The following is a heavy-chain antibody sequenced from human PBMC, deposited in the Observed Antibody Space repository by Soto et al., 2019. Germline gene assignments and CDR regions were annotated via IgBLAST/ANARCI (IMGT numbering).Heavy chain of an antibody. Sequence: ASVKVSCKASGYTFTGYYMHWVRQAPGQGLEWMGGIIPIFGTANYAQKFQGRVTITADKSTSTAYMELSSLRSEDTAVYYCASYHYYGSGSYYSANRFDPWGQGTLVPVSS. CDR2: IIPIFGTA. CDR3: ASYHYYGSGSYYSANRFDP. V-gene: IGHV1-69*06. D-gene: IGHD3-10*01. J-gene: IGHJ5*02. CDR1: GYTFTGYY.